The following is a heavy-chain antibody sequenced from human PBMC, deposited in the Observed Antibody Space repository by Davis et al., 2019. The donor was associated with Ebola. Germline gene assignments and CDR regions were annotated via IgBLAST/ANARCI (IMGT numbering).Heavy chain of an antibody. J-gene: IGHJ4*02. CDR3: ARDEWLVRGNFDY. CDR2: IYYSGST. V-gene: IGHV4-39*07. D-gene: IGHD6-19*01. Sequence: SETLSLTCTVSGGSISSYYWGWIRQPPGKGLEWIGSIYYSGSTYYNPSLKSRVTISVDTSKNQFSLKLSSVTAADTAVYYCARDEWLVRGNFDYWGQGTLVTVSS. CDR1: GGSISSYY.